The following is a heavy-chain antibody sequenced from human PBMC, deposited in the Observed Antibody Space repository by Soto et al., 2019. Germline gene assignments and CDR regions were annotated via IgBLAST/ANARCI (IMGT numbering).Heavy chain of an antibody. J-gene: IGHJ6*02. CDR3: ARGRMATIHYYYYYYGMDV. CDR2: IIPIFGTA. CDR1: GGTFSSYA. V-gene: IGHV1-69*13. Sequence: SVKVSCKASGGTFSSYAISWVRQAPGQGLEWMGGIIPIFGTANYAQKFQGRVTITADESTSTAYMELSSLRSEDTAVYYCARGRMATIHYYYYYYGMDVWGQGTTVTVS. D-gene: IGHD5-12*01.